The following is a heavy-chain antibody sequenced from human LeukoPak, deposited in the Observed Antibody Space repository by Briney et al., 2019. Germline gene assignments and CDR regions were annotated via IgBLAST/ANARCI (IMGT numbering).Heavy chain of an antibody. CDR2: MNAKSGNT. J-gene: IGHJ6*03. V-gene: IGHV1-8*01. CDR3: ARAGYYYYYYMDV. CDR1: LYTSTGYD. Sequence: GSVKVSCKPSLYTSTGYDVSSGPGATGQRRGWMGWMNAKSGNTGYAQKFHGRVTMTRNTSISTAYIELSSLRSEDTAVYYCARAGYYYYYYMDVWGKGTTVTVSS.